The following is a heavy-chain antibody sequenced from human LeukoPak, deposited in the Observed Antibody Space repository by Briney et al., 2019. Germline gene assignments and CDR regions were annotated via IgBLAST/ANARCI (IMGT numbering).Heavy chain of an antibody. J-gene: IGHJ4*02. CDR2: IYHSGST. CDR1: GGSISSGGYS. D-gene: IGHD2-2*01. Sequence: SETLSLTCAVSGGSISSGGYSWSWIRQPPGKGLEWIGYIYHSGSTYYNPSLESRVTISVDRSKNQFSLKLSSVTAADTAVYYCARARGYCSSTSCYFDYWGQGTLVTVSS. CDR3: ARARGYCSSTSCYFDY. V-gene: IGHV4-30-2*01.